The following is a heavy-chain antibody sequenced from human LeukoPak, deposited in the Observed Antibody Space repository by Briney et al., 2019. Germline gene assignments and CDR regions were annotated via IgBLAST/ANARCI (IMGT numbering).Heavy chain of an antibody. V-gene: IGHV3-23*01. CDR1: GFTFRSYA. Sequence: GGSLRLYCAASGFTFRSYAMSWVRQAPGKGLQWVSSITRSGDNTYCADSVKGRFTISRDNTKNTLHLQVNSLRAEDTAVYYCVRGSSANYDTWGQGTLVTVSS. CDR3: VRGSSANYDT. CDR2: ITRSGDNT. D-gene: IGHD4/OR15-4a*01. J-gene: IGHJ5*02.